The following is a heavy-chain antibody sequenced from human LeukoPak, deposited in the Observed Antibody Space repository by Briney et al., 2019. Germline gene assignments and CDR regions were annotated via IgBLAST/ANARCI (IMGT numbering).Heavy chain of an antibody. CDR1: GGPISSPNHF. J-gene: IGHJ1*01. Sequence: SETLSLTCTVSGGPISSPNHFWGWVRQPPGKGLEWIGSVYYGGTTYSNPSLKSRVTMSADTSKNQFSLTLSSATAADTAVYYCARVVAGTKDFQHWGQGTLVTVSS. CDR3: ARVVAGTKDFQH. D-gene: IGHD6-19*01. CDR2: VYYGGTT. V-gene: IGHV4-39*01.